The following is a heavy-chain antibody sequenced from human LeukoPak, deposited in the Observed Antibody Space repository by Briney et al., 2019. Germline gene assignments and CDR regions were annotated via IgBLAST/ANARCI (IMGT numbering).Heavy chain of an antibody. CDR2: ISGSGGST. V-gene: IGHV3-23*01. Sequence: GGSLRLSCAASGFTFSSYGMSWVRQAPGKGLEWVSAISGSGGSTYYADSVKGRFTISRDNSKNTLYLQMNSLRAEDTAVYYCAKTSSVAGFWHFDYWGQGTLVTVSS. CDR1: GFTFSSYG. CDR3: AKTSSVAGFWHFDY. D-gene: IGHD6-19*01. J-gene: IGHJ4*02.